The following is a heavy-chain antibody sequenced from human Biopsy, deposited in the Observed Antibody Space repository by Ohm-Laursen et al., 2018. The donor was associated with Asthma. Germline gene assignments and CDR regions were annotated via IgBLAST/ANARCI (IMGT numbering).Heavy chain of an antibody. V-gene: IGHV1-3*01. Sequence: SSVKGSCNASGYTFINYAIHWVRQAPGQRLEWIGGINAGNVNTKYSQKFQGRVTISRDTSASTAYMDLSSLRSEDTAVYYCARTYYDFLTGQVNDAFAMWGQGTMVTVSS. J-gene: IGHJ3*02. CDR3: ARTYYDFLTGQVNDAFAM. CDR1: GYTFINYA. D-gene: IGHD3-9*01. CDR2: INAGNVNT.